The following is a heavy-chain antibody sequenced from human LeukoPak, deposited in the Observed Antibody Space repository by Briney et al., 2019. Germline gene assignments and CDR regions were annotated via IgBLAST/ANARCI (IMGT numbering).Heavy chain of an antibody. CDR3: ARDGDIAVAGTSWFDP. J-gene: IGHJ5*02. Sequence: GGSLRLSCAASGFSLSSFDMNWVRQAPGKGLEWVSSISSSSSYIYYADSVKGRFTISRDNAKNSLYLQMNSLRAEDTAVYYCARDGDIAVAGTSWFDPWGQGTLVTVSS. CDR1: GFSLSSFD. CDR2: ISSSSSYI. D-gene: IGHD6-19*01. V-gene: IGHV3-21*01.